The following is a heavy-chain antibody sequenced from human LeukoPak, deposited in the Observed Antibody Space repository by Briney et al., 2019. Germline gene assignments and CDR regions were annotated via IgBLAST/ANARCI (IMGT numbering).Heavy chain of an antibody. J-gene: IGHJ4*02. CDR3: ARDRVNYYDSSPFDY. Sequence: SETLSLTCTVSAGSISNYYWNWIRQPAGKGLEWIGHIYASGSTNYNPSLKSRVTMSVDTSKNQFSLKLSSVTAADTAVYYCARDRVNYYDSSPFDYWGQGFPVTVSS. CDR1: AGSISNYY. V-gene: IGHV4-4*07. CDR2: IYASGST. D-gene: IGHD3-22*01.